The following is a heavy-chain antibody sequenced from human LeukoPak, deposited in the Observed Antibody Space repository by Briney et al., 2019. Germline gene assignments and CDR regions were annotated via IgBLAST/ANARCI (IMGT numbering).Heavy chain of an antibody. CDR1: GFTFTNYA. CDR3: AKEPSCSYYCYYSIDV. J-gene: IGHJ6*03. CDR2: ISGNGIST. D-gene: IGHD2-15*01. V-gene: IGHV3-23*01. Sequence: PGGSLRLSCAASGFTFTNYAMSWVRQAPGKGLEWVSGISGNGISTYYADSVKGRFTISRDNSKSTLYLQMDSLRADDTAVYFCAKEPSCSYYCYYSIDVWGKGTTVTVSS.